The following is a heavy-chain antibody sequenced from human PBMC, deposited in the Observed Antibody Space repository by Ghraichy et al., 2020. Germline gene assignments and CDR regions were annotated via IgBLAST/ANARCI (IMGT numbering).Heavy chain of an antibody. V-gene: IGHV4-31*03. CDR3: ARATYGSGSYYNEGDSIVYYFDY. CDR2: IYYSGST. Sequence: TLSLTCTVSGGSISSGGYYWSWIRQHPGKGLEWIGYIYYSGSTYYNPSLKSRVTISVDTSKNQFSLKLSSVTAADTAVYYCARATYGSGSYYNEGDSIVYYFDYWGQGTLVTVSS. CDR1: GGSISSGGYY. D-gene: IGHD3-10*01. J-gene: IGHJ4*02.